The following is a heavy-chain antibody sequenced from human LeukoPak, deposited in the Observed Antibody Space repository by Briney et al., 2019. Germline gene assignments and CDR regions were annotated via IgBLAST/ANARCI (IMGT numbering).Heavy chain of an antibody. V-gene: IGHV4-39*07. D-gene: IGHD6-6*01. CDR1: GGSISSSSYY. CDR3: ATSIADAYWNFDL. CDR2: IYYSGST. Sequence: PSETLSLTCTVSGGSISSSSYYWGWIRQPPGKGLEWIGSIYYSGSTYYNPSLKSRVTISVDTSKNQFSLKLSSVTAADTALYYCATSIADAYWNFDLWGRGTLVTVSS. J-gene: IGHJ2*01.